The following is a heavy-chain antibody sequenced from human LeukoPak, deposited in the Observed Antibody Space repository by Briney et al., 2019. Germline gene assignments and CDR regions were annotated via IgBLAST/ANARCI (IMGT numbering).Heavy chain of an antibody. CDR2: IYHSGST. Sequence: NPSETLSLTCAVSGGSISSGGYSWSWIRQPPGKGLEWIGYIYHSGSTYYNPSLKSRVTISVDTSKNQFSLKLSSVTAADTAVYYCARDQGKRGPNWFDPWGQGTLVTVSS. CDR1: GGSISSGGYS. V-gene: IGHV4-30-2*01. CDR3: ARDQGKRGPNWFDP. D-gene: IGHD3-10*01. J-gene: IGHJ5*02.